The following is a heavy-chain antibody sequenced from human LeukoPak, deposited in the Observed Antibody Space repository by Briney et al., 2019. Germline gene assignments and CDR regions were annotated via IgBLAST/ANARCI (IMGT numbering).Heavy chain of an antibody. CDR3: ARDVGIAVAGVFDY. CDR1: GFSFSSYG. CDR2: ISGNGGST. J-gene: IGHJ4*02. V-gene: IGHV3-64*01. Sequence: GGSLRLSCAASGFSFSSYGMHWVRQAPGKGLEYVSGISGNGGSTHYANSVKGRFTISRDNSRNTLYLQMGSLRAEDMAVYYCARDVGIAVAGVFDYWGQGTLVTVSS. D-gene: IGHD6-19*01.